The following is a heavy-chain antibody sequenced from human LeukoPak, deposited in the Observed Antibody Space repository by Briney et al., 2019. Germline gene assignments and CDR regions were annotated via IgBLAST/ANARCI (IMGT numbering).Heavy chain of an antibody. V-gene: IGHV3-21*01. CDR3: ARDSWVDFWSGYYFDY. CDR1: GFTFSSYS. J-gene: IGHJ4*02. D-gene: IGHD3-3*01. CDR2: ISSSSSYI. Sequence: PGGSLRLSCAASGFTFSSYSMTWVRQAPGKGLEWVSSISSSSSYIYYADSVKGRFTISRDNAKNSLYLQMNSRRAEDTAVYYCARDSWVDFWSGYYFDYWGQGTLVTVSS.